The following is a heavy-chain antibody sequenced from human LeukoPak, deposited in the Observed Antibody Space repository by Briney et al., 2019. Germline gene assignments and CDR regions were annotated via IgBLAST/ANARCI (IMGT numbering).Heavy chain of an antibody. Sequence: PGGSLRLSCAASGFTFSSYGMSWVRQAPGKGLEWVSAISGSGGRTYHADSVKGRFTISRDNSKNTLYLQMNSLRAEDTAVYYCTRVSGDIVVVPAASYDYWGQGTLVTVSS. CDR3: TRVSGDIVVVPAASYDY. CDR1: GFTFSSYG. D-gene: IGHD2-2*01. V-gene: IGHV3-23*01. CDR2: ISGSGGRT. J-gene: IGHJ4*02.